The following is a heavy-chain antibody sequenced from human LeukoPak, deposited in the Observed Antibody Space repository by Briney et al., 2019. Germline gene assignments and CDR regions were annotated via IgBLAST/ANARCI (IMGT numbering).Heavy chain of an antibody. CDR2: MNPKRGST. CDR1: GYTFSNYD. V-gene: IGHV1-8*01. D-gene: IGHD4-17*01. Sequence: ASVKVSCKASGYTFSNYDIHWVRQASGQGLEWMAWMNPKRGSTGYAHKVQGRVTITRDTSISTAYMKLNSLRSEDTAVYYCARGPRDYDESIRYNWFDPWGQGTLVTVSS. J-gene: IGHJ5*02. CDR3: ARGPRDYDESIRYNWFDP.